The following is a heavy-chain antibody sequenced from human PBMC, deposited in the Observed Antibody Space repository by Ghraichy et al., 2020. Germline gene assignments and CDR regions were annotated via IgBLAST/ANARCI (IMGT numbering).Heavy chain of an antibody. V-gene: IGHV3-48*02. D-gene: IGHD2-2*01. CDR1: GFTFSSYS. CDR3: AREVSTSLHYYYGMDV. J-gene: IGHJ6*02. Sequence: GGSLRLSCAASGFTFSSYSMNWVRQAPGKGLEWVSYISSSSSTIYYADSVKGRFTISRDNAKNSLYLQMNSLRDEDTAVYYCAREVSTSLHYYYGMDVWGQGTTVTVSS. CDR2: ISSSSSTI.